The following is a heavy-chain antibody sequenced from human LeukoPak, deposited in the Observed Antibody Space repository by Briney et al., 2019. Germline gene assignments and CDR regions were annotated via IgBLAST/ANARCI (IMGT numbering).Heavy chain of an antibody. CDR1: GFTFSSYW. J-gene: IGHJ4*02. CDR2: IKQDGSEK. Sequence: GGSLRLSCAASGFTFSSYWMSWVRQAPGKGVEWVANIKQDGSEKYYVDSVKGRFTISRDNAKNSLYLQMNSLRAEDTAVYYCARPLGYCSSTSCYTDYWGQGTLVTVSS. CDR3: ARPLGYCSSTSCYTDY. V-gene: IGHV3-7*01. D-gene: IGHD2-2*02.